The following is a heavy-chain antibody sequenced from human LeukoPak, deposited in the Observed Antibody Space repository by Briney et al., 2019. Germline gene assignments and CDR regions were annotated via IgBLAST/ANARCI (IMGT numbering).Heavy chain of an antibody. V-gene: IGHV4-34*08. J-gene: IGHJ4*02. D-gene: IGHD1-7*01. CDR2: INHSGST. CDR3: AIGTRGTQLRRSPFDY. CDR1: GFTFSSYS. Sequence: GSLRLSCAASGFTFSSYSMNWVRQPPGKGLEWIGEINHSGSTNYNPSLKSRVTISADTSKNLFSLKPSSVTAADTAVYYCAIGTRGTQLRRSPFDYGGQGTLVTVSS.